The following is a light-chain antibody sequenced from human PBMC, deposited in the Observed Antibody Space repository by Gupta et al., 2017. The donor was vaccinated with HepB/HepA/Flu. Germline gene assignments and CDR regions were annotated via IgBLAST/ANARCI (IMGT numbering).Light chain of an antibody. V-gene: IGKV3-11*01. Sequence: EIVLTQSPATLSLSPGERATLSCRASQSVDTYLVWYQQKPGQAPRLLIYDASNRARGVPARFSGSGSGTDFTLTISSLEPEDFAVYYCQQGTNWHQGPLTFGGGTKVEIK. CDR3: QQGTNWHQGPLT. CDR2: DAS. J-gene: IGKJ4*01. CDR1: QSVDTY.